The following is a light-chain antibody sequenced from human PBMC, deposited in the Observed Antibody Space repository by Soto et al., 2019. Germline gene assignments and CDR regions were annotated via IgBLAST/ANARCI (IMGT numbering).Light chain of an antibody. Sequence: EIVMTQSPATLSVSLGDRATLSCRASQSVSSYLAWYQQKPGQAPRLLIYGASTRATGIPARFRGSGSETDFTLTISSLQSEDFAIYYCQQLKSYPRTFGPGTKVEIK. V-gene: IGKV3-15*01. CDR1: QSVSSY. CDR3: QQLKSYPRT. CDR2: GAS. J-gene: IGKJ3*01.